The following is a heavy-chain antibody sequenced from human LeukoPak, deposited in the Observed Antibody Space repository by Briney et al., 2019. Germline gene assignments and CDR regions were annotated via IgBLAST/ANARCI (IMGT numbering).Heavy chain of an antibody. CDR2: ISSSGSTI. D-gene: IGHD3-22*01. J-gene: IGHJ2*01. CDR3: ARDLVVYDSSGYYHWYFDL. V-gene: IGHV3-48*03. Sequence: PGGSLRLSCAASGFTFSSYEMNWVRQAPGKGLEWVSYISSSGSTIYYADSVKGRFTISRDNAKNSLYLQMNSLRAEDTAVYYCARDLVVYDSSGYYHWYFDLWGRGTLVTVSS. CDR1: GFTFSSYE.